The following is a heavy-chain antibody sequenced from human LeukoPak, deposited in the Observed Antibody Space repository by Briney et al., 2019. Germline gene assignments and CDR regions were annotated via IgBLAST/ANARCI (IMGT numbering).Heavy chain of an antibody. CDR2: INPNSGGT. D-gene: IGHD3-22*01. CDR3: ARGAAYYYDSSGSIPYDY. V-gene: IGHV1-2*04. CDR1: GYTFTSYY. J-gene: IGHJ4*02. Sequence: ASVKVSCKASGYTFTSYYMHWVRQAPGQGLEWMGWINPNSGGTNYAQKFQGWVTMTRDTSISTAYMELSRLRSDDTAVYYCARGAAYYYDSSGSIPYDYWGQGTLVTVSS.